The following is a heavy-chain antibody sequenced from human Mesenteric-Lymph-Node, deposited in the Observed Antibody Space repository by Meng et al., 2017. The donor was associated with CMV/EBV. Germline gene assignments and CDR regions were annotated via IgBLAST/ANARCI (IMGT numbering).Heavy chain of an antibody. CDR2: INPSGGST. J-gene: IGHJ4*02. CDR1: GYTFTSYY. V-gene: IGHV1-46*01. CDR3: ARDNPLYSIGAVDY. D-gene: IGHD4-11*01. Sequence: SGYTFTSYYMHWGRQAPGQGLEWMGRINPSGGSTSYAQKFQGRVTMTRDTSTSTVYMELSSLRSEDTAVYYCARDNPLYSIGAVDYWGQGTLVTVSS.